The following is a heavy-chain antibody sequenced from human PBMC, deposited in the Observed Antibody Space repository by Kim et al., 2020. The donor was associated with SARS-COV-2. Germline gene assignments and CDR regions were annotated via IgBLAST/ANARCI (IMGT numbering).Heavy chain of an antibody. V-gene: IGHV3-11*06. Sequence: DSVKGRFTISRDNAKNALYLQRTSLRAEDTAVYYCARDGGRGSTTGTTDYWGQGTLVTVSS. D-gene: IGHD1-1*01. CDR3: ARDGGRGSTTGTTDY. J-gene: IGHJ4*02.